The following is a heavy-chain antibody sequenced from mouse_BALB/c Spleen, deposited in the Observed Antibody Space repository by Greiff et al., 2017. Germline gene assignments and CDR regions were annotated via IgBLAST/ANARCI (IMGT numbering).Heavy chain of an antibody. Sequence: EVMLVESGGGLVQPGGSLKLSCAASGFAFSRYWMSWFRQAPGKGLEWIGEINPDSSTINYTASLKDKFIISRDNAKNTMYLQMSKVRSEDTALYYCARFTTKYFDYWGQGNTRTVSS. V-gene: IGHV4-1*02. CDR3: ARFTTKYFDY. D-gene: IGHD1-1*01. J-gene: IGHJ2*01. CDR1: GFAFSRYW. CDR2: INPDSSTI.